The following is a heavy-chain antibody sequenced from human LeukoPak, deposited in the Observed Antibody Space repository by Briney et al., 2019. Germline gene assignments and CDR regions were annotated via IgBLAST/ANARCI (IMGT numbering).Heavy chain of an antibody. D-gene: IGHD3-10*01. V-gene: IGHV3-21*01. CDR3: ARGPAMVRGVRSDY. CDR2: ISSSSSYI. J-gene: IGHJ4*02. CDR1: GFTFSTYS. Sequence: GGSLRLSCAASGFTFSTYSMSWVRQAPGKGLEWVSSISSSSSYIYYADSVKGRFTISRDNAKNSLYLQMNSLRAEDTAVYYCARGPAMVRGVRSDYWGQGTLVTVSS.